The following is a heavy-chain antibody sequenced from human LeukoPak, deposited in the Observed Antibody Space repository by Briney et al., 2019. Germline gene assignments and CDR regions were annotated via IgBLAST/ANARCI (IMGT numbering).Heavy chain of an antibody. V-gene: IGHV1-8*03. CDR3: ARGRGYCSSTSCRNWFDP. J-gene: IGHJ5*02. CDR1: GYTFTSYD. Sequence: ASVTVSCKASGYTFTSYDINWVRQAAGQGLEWMGWMNPNSGNTVYAQKFQGRVTITRNTSISTAYMELSSLRSEDTAVYYCARGRGYCSSTSCRNWFDPWGQGTLVTVSS. CDR2: MNPNSGNT. D-gene: IGHD2-2*01.